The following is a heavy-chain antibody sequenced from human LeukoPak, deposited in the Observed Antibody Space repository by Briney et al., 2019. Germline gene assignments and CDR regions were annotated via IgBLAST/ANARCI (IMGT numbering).Heavy chain of an antibody. J-gene: IGHJ5*02. CDR2: ISAYNGNT. Sequence: GASVKVSCMASGYTFTSYGITWVRQAPGQGLEWMGWISAYNGNTNYAQKLQGRVTMTTDTSTSTAYMELRSLRSDDTAVYYCARAFSSTSRGWFDPWGQGTLVTVSS. CDR1: GYTFTSYG. D-gene: IGHD2-2*01. CDR3: ARAFSSTSRGWFDP. V-gene: IGHV1-18*04.